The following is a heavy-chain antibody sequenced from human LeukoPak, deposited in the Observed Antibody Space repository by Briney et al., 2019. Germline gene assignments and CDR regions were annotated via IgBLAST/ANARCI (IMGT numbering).Heavy chain of an antibody. J-gene: IGHJ5*02. CDR3: ARDKYSSGWYWFDP. D-gene: IGHD6-19*01. CDR2: IIPIFDTA. CDR1: GGTFSSYA. V-gene: IGHV1-69*01. Sequence: AASVKVSCKASGGTFSSYAISWVRQAPGQGLEWMGVIIPIFDTANYAQKFQGRVTITADESTSTAYMELSSLRSEDTAVYNCARDKYSSGWYWFDPWGQGTLVTVSS.